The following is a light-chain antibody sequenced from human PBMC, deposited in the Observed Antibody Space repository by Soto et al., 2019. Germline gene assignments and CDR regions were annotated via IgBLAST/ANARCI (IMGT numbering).Light chain of an antibody. CDR1: SSDVGDYNY. V-gene: IGLV2-11*01. Sequence: QSVLTQPRSVSGSPGQSVTISCTGTSSDVGDYNYVSWYQQHPGKAPKLMIYDVSKRPSGVPDRFSGSKSGNTASLTIFGLQAEDEADYYCCSFAGSYTYVVFGGGTKLTVL. CDR3: CSFAGSYTYVV. J-gene: IGLJ2*01. CDR2: DVS.